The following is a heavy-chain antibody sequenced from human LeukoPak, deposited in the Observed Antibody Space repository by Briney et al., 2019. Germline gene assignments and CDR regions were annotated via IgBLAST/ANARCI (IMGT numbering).Heavy chain of an antibody. V-gene: IGHV3-21*01. CDR1: GFTFSSYS. CDR2: ISSSSSYI. CDR3: AELGITMIGGV. D-gene: IGHD3-10*02. Sequence: GGSLRLSCAASGFTFSSYSMNWVRQAPGKGLEWVSSISSSSSYIYYADSVKGRFTISRDNAKDSLYLQMNSLRAEDTAVYYCAELGITMIGGVWGKGTTVTVSS. J-gene: IGHJ6*04.